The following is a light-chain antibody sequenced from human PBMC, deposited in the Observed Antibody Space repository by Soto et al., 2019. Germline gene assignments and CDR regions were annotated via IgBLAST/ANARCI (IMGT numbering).Light chain of an antibody. Sequence: DIVMTQSPDSLAVSLGERATINCKSSQSVLYSTNHKNYLAWYQQKPGQPPKLLIYWASTRESGVPDRFSGSGSGTDSTLTLSSLQAEYVAVYCCQQYYSAPCTFGPGNKLEIK. CDR1: QSVLYSTNHKNY. J-gene: IGKJ2*02. CDR3: QQYYSAPCT. V-gene: IGKV4-1*01. CDR2: WAS.